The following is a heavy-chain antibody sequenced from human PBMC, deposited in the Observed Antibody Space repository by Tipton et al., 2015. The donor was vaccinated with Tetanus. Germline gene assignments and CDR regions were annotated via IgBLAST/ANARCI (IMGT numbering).Heavy chain of an antibody. CDR2: IIPSLETA. V-gene: IGHV1-69*09. CDR1: GGTFRNYA. Sequence: QLVQSGAEVKKPGSSVTVSCKVSGGTFRNYAITWVRQAPGQGLEWMGRIIPSLETADYSPSFQGRLTVTADRSTTTAYMELNNLRSDDTAMYFRAREQGYFDYWGQGTLVTVSS. J-gene: IGHJ4*02. CDR3: AREQGYFDY.